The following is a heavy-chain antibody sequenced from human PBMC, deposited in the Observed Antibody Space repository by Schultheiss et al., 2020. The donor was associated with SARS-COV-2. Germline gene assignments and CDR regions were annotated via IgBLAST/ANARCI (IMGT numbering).Heavy chain of an antibody. CDR1: GGSFSGYY. Sequence: SETLSLTCTVSGGSFSGYYWSWIRQPPGKGLEWIGYIYYSGSTNYNPSLKSRVTISVDTSKNQFSLKLSSVTAADTAVYYCARLGYYDFWSGYPRGGMDVWGQGTRVTVSS. D-gene: IGHD3-3*01. CDR3: ARLGYYDFWSGYPRGGMDV. CDR2: IYYSGST. V-gene: IGHV4-59*08. J-gene: IGHJ6*02.